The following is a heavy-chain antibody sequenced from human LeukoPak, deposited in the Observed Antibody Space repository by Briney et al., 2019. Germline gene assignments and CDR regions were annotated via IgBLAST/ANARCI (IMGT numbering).Heavy chain of an antibody. CDR2: IKHDGSDT. CDR1: GFTVSSKF. CDR3: ARRIAATGMKYFDY. J-gene: IGHJ4*02. Sequence: AGGSLRLSCAASGFTVSSKFMSWVRQAPGKGLEWVANIKHDGSDTNYVDSVKGRFTISRDNAKHSLYLQMNSLRAEDTAMYYCARRIAATGMKYFDYWGQGTLVTVSS. D-gene: IGHD6-13*01. V-gene: IGHV3-7*05.